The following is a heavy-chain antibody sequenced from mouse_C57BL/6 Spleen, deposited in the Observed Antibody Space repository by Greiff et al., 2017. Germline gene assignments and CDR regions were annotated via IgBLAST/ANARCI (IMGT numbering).Heavy chain of an antibody. Sequence: EVQVVESGGGLVQPGGSLKLSCAASGFTFSDYYMYWVRQTPEKRLEWVAYISNGGGSTYYPDTVKGRFTISRDNAKNTLYLQMSRLKSEDTAMYYCARPGYDSPMDYWGQGTSVTVSS. D-gene: IGHD2-4*01. CDR3: ARPGYDSPMDY. V-gene: IGHV5-12*01. CDR1: GFTFSDYY. CDR2: ISNGGGST. J-gene: IGHJ4*01.